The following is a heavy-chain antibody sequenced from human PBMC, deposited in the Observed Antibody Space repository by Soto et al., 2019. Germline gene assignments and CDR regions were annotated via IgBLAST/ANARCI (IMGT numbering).Heavy chain of an antibody. D-gene: IGHD3-22*01. J-gene: IGHJ4*02. Sequence: PSETLSLTCAVYGGSFSGYYWSWIRQPPGKGLEWIGEINHSGSTNYNPSLKSRVTISVDTSKNQFSLKLSSVTAADTAVYYCARGGPRRRCHYYSWGQGTLVTASS. CDR3: ARGGPRRRCHYYS. CDR1: GGSFSGYY. V-gene: IGHV4-34*01. CDR2: INHSGST.